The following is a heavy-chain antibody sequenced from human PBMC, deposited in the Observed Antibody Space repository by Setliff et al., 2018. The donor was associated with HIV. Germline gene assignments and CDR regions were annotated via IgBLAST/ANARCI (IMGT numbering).Heavy chain of an antibody. J-gene: IGHJ6*03. CDR2: ISPYNGDT. CDR3: AIYYYFYLDV. CDR1: GYRFNTYG. Sequence: GASVKVSCKASGYRFNTYGISWVRQAPGQGLEWMGWISPYNGDTRFAQSLQGRVTLTTDTSTNTAYMEMRTLRSDDTATYYCAIYYYFYLDVWGKGTPVTVSS. V-gene: IGHV1-18*01.